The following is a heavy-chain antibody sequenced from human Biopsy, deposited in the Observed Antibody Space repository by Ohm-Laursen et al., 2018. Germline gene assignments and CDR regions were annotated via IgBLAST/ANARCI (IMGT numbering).Heavy chain of an antibody. Sequence: SDTLSLTCAVNGESSSGYFWNWIRQPPGKGLEWIGQINQSGRTNYNPSLKSRVNISADKSNNQFSLKLTSVTSADTAVYFCGNEVHGRDYWGLGALVTVPS. D-gene: IGHD2-15*01. CDR3: GNEVHGRDY. CDR2: INQSGRT. CDR1: GESSSGYF. V-gene: IGHV4-34*01. J-gene: IGHJ4*02.